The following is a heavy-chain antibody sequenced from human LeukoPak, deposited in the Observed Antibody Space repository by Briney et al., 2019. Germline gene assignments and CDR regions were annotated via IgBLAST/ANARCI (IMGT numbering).Heavy chain of an antibody. J-gene: IGHJ3*01. CDR2: IYYSGST. V-gene: IGHV4-59*08. CDR1: GVSISSYY. D-gene: IGHD6-13*01. Sequence: SEALSLTSTVSGVSISSYYWSWIRQPPGNGLEWIGYIYYSGSTNYNPSLKSRVTISLDTSKNQFSLKLSSVTAADTAVYYCARHDGSTWYYAFDVWGQGTMVTVSS. CDR3: ARHDGSTWYYAFDV.